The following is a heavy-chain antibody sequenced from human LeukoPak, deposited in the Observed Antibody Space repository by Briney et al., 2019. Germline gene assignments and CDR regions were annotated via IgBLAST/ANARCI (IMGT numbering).Heavy chain of an antibody. V-gene: IGHV4-4*07. CDR2: IYTSGST. Sequence: SETLSLTCTVSGGSISSYYWSWIRQPAGKGLEWIGRIYTSGSTDYNPSLKSRVTMSVDTSKNQFSLKLSSVTAADTAVYYCARVRRARGYSYGYYFDYWGQGTLVTVSS. CDR1: GGSISSYY. J-gene: IGHJ4*02. CDR3: ARVRRARGYSYGYYFDY. D-gene: IGHD5-18*01.